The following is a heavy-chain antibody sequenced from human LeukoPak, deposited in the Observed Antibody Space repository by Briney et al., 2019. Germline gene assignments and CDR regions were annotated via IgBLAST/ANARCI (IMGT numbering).Heavy chain of an antibody. D-gene: IGHD5-24*01. V-gene: IGHV4-59*01. CDR2: IYDSGSS. CDR3: ARDVPLRRDGYNLNYYYGMDV. CDR1: GVSISSYY. J-gene: IGHJ6*02. Sequence: ETLSLTCAASGVSISSYYLSWIRQAPGKGLEWVGDIYDSGSSNYNPSLKSRVTISVDTSKTQFTLKLSSATAADTAVYYCARDVPLRRDGYNLNYYYGMDVWGQGTTVTVSS.